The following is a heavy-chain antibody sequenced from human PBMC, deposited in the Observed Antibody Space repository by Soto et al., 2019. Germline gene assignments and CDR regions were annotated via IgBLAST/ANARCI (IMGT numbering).Heavy chain of an antibody. Sequence: GASVKVSCKASGGTFGSYAISWVRQAPGQRLERKGGIIPIPGTANYAQKFQGRVTIAADESTSTAYMELSSLRSEDTAVYYCARSQGSSTSLEIYYYYYYGMDVWGQGTTVTVSS. D-gene: IGHD2-2*01. CDR1: GGTFGSYA. CDR3: ARSQGSSTSLEIYYYYYYGMDV. CDR2: IIPIPGTA. V-gene: IGHV1-69*13. J-gene: IGHJ6*02.